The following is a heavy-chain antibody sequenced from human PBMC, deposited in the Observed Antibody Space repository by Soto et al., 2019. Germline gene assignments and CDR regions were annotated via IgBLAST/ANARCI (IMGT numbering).Heavy chain of an antibody. CDR2: TYYRSKWYN. V-gene: IGHV6-1*01. CDR3: ARDSGHYYDSSGYYRLVFDPHRFDY. J-gene: IGHJ4*02. CDR1: GDSVSSNSSA. D-gene: IGHD3-22*01. Sequence: SQTLSLTCAISGDSVSSNSSAWNCIRQSPSRGLEWLRRTYYRSKWYNDYAVSVKSRITINPDTSKNQFSLQRNSVTPEDTAVYYCARDSGHYYDSSGYYRLVFDPHRFDYWGQGTLVTVSS.